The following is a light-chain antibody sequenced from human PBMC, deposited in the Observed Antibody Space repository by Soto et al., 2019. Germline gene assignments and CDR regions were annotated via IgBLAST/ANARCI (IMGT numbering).Light chain of an antibody. Sequence: QAVLTQPPSVSGAPGQLVTISCTGSSSNFGAGYEVHWYKQVPGAATTLVIFNNLNRPSGVPERFSGSKSGTSASLVISGLQAEDEADYYCQSFDSSLRVYVFGSGTKVTVL. CDR2: NNL. V-gene: IGLV1-40*01. CDR1: SSNFGAGYE. CDR3: QSFDSSLRVYV. J-gene: IGLJ1*01.